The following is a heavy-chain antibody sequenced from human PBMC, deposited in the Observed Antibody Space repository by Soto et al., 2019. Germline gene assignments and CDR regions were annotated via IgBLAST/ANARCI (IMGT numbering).Heavy chain of an antibody. CDR3: ARLYSSGWYGPGRY. J-gene: IGHJ4*02. Sequence: EVQLVESGGGVVRPGGSLRLSCAASGFTFDDYGMSWVRQAPGKGLEWVSGIHWNGGSTGYADSLKGRFTFSRDNAKHSLYLQMNSLRAEHTALYYCARLYSSGWYGPGRYWGQGTLVTVSS. CDR2: IHWNGGST. CDR1: GFTFDDYG. V-gene: IGHV3-20*04. D-gene: IGHD6-19*01.